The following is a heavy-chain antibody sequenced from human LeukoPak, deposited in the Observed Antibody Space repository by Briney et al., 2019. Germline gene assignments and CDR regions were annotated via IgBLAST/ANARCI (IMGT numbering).Heavy chain of an antibody. CDR3: AKDRDPIVVVVAATVDY. J-gene: IGHJ4*02. CDR2: IWYDGSNK. CDR1: GFTFSSYG. Sequence: PGGSLRLSCAASGFTFSSYGMHWVRQAPGKGLEWVAVIWYDGSNKYYADSVKGRFTISRDNSKNTLYLQMNSLRAEDTAVYYCAKDRDPIVVVVAATVDYWGQGTLVTVSS. D-gene: IGHD2-15*01. V-gene: IGHV3-30*02.